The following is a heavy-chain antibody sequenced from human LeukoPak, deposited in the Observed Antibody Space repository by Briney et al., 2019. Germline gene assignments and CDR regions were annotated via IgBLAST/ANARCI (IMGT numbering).Heavy chain of an antibody. CDR1: GFTFSSYS. J-gene: IGHJ5*02. CDR2: ISSSSSYI. Sequence: AGGSLRISGAASGFTFSSYSMDWVRPVQGKGREWVSSISSSSSYIYYADSVKGRFTISRDNAKHSLYLQMNNLRAEDTAVYYCAGSQPHYSGSYSYWFDPWGQGTLVTVSS. CDR3: AGSQPHYSGSYSYWFDP. V-gene: IGHV3-21*01. D-gene: IGHD3-10*01.